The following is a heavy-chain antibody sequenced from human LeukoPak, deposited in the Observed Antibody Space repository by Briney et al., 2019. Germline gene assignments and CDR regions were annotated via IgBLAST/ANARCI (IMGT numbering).Heavy chain of an antibody. J-gene: IGHJ6*03. D-gene: IGHD6-13*01. CDR2: IFYNGST. CDR3: ARVGNYFYYYMDV. Sequence: PSETLSLTCSVSGGSISSYYWSWIRQSPGKGLEWIGYIFYNGSTDYNPALRSRVTISVDTSKNQLSLKLTSVTAADTAVYFCARVGNYFYYYMDVWGKGTTVTVSS. V-gene: IGHV4-59*01. CDR1: GGSISSYY.